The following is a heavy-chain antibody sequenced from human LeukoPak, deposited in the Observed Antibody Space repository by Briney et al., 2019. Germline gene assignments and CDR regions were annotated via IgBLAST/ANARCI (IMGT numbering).Heavy chain of an antibody. D-gene: IGHD5-18*01. CDR3: ASLVDTAMISPFDY. V-gene: IGHV4-38-2*02. CDR1: GYSISSGYY. Sequence: SETLSLTCTVSGYSISSGYYWGWIRQPPGKGLEWIGSIYHSGSTYYNPSLKSRVTISVDTSKNQFSLKLSSVTAADTAVYYCASLVDTAMISPFDYWGQGTLVTVSS. J-gene: IGHJ4*02. CDR2: IYHSGST.